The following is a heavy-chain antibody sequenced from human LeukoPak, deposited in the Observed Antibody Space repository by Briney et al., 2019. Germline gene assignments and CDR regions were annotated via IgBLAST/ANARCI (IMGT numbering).Heavy chain of an antibody. CDR2: INPNSGGT. CDR3: ARGKVGRIWGMDV. Sequence: PEASVKVSCKASGYTFTGYYMHWVRQAPGQGLEWMGWINPNSGGTNYAQKFQGRVTMTRDTSISTAYMELSRLRSDDTAVYYCARGKVGRIWGMDVWGQGTTVTVSS. D-gene: IGHD3-16*01. V-gene: IGHV1-2*02. CDR1: GYTFTGYY. J-gene: IGHJ6*02.